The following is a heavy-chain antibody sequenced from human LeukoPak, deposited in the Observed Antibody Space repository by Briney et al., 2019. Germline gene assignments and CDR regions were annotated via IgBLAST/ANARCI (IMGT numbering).Heavy chain of an antibody. Sequence: GGSLRLSCAASGFTFSSYAMSWVRQAPGKGLEWVSAISGSGGSTYYADSVKGRFTISRDNSKNTLYLQMTSLRAEDTAVYYCAKVYSQWQQLAVFDYWRQGTLVTVSS. V-gene: IGHV3-23*01. D-gene: IGHD6-13*01. J-gene: IGHJ4*02. CDR1: GFTFSSYA. CDR3: AKVYSQWQQLAVFDY. CDR2: ISGSGGST.